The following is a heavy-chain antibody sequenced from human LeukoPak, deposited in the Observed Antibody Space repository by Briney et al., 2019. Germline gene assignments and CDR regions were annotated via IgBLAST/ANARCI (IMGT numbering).Heavy chain of an antibody. CDR3: ARGSSSSCFLWFDP. CDR2: ISSSSSYI. CDR1: GFTFSSYS. J-gene: IGHJ5*02. D-gene: IGHD6-6*01. Sequence: PGGSLRLSCAASGFTFSSYSMNWVRQAPGKGLEWVSSISSSSSYIYYADSVKGRFTISRDNAKNSLYLQMNSLRAEDTAVYYCARGSSSSCFLWFDPWGQGTLVTVSS. V-gene: IGHV3-21*01.